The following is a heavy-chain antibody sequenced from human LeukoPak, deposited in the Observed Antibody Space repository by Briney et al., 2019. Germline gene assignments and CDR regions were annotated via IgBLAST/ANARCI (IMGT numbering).Heavy chain of an antibody. CDR3: AKSQYSFASGSSRPLFDY. CDR1: GYTFTGYY. CDR2: INPNSGGT. Sequence: ASVKVSCKASGYTFTGYYMRWVRQAPGQGLEWMGWINPNSGGTYFAQRFEARVTLTRDTSINTGYMEMRGLTSDDTAVYYCAKSQYSFASGSSRPLFDYWGPGTLVTVSS. J-gene: IGHJ4*02. V-gene: IGHV1-2*02. D-gene: IGHD3-10*01.